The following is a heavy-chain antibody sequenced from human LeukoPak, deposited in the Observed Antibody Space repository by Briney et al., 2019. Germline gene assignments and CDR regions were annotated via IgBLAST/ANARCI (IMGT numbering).Heavy chain of an antibody. CDR2: IYYSGST. V-gene: IGHV4-59*08. Sequence: SETLSLTCTVSGGSIGSQYWSWIRQPPGKGLEWIGYIYYSGSTNYNPSLKSRVTISVDTSKNQFSLKLSSVTAADTAFYYCARGNDYGDYTGWGQGTMVTVSS. CDR1: GGSIGSQY. D-gene: IGHD4-17*01. J-gene: IGHJ3*01. CDR3: ARGNDYGDYTG.